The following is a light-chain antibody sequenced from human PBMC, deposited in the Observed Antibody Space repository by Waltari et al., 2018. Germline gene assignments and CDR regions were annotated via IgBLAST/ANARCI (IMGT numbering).Light chain of an antibody. CDR2: YVS. CDR3: SSYTSSSLNV. J-gene: IGLJ6*01. Sequence: QSALTQPASVSGSPGQSITISCPGTSSTVGVYNYVSWYQQPPGKAPKLMIYYVSNRPAGGSNSFSGSKSGNTAALTISGLQAEDEADYYCSSYTSSSLNVFGSGTKVTVL. CDR1: SSTVGVYNY. V-gene: IGLV2-14*03.